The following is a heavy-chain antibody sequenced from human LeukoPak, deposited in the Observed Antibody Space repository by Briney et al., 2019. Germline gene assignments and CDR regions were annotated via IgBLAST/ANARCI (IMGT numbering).Heavy chain of an antibody. V-gene: IGHV3-64D*09. CDR1: GFTFSTYA. J-gene: IGHJ4*02. Sequence: AGGSLRLSCSASGFTFSTYAMHWVRQAPGKGLEFVSAITTNGGTTYYADSVKGRFTISRDNSRNTLYLQMSSLRAEDTALYYCVKDRSGSYTFDYSGQGTLVTVSS. CDR3: VKDRSGSYTFDY. D-gene: IGHD1-26*01. CDR2: ITTNGGTT.